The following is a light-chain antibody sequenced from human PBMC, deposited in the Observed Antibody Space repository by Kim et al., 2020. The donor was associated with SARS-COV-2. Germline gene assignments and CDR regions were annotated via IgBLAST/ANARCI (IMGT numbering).Light chain of an antibody. CDR1: SSDVGGYGY. V-gene: IGLV2-11*01. J-gene: IGLJ1*01. CDR2: DVN. CDR3: CSFAGNYNYV. Sequence: QSVTISCPGTSSDVGGYGYVSWYQQHPGQAPKLTIYDVNKRPSGVPDRFSGSTSGNTASLTISGLQAEDEADYYCCSFAGNYNYVFGTGTKVTVL.